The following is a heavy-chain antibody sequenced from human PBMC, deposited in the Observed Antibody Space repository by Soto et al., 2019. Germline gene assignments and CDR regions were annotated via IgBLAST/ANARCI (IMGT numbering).Heavy chain of an antibody. CDR2: TYYRSKWYN. CDR3: ARDEGTTGTTAYYYYYYMDV. CDR1: GDSGSSNSAA. D-gene: IGHD1-1*01. V-gene: IGHV6-1*01. J-gene: IGHJ6*03. Sequence: SPTLSLTCGVSGDSGSSNSAAWDWIRQSPSRGLEWLGRTYYRSKWYNDYAVSVKSRITINPDTSKNQFSLQLNSVTPEDTAVYYCARDEGTTGTTAYYYYYYMDVWGKGTTVTVSS.